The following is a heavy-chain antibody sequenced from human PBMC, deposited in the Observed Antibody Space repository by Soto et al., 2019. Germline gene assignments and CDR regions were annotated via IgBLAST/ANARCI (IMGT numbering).Heavy chain of an antibody. V-gene: IGHV1-2*02. Sequence: QVPRVQSGAEVQKPGASVKVSCKASGYTLTGYYMHWARQAPGQGLEWMGWINPTSGCTNYAQKFQGSGNMTMDTSSSTADMELSRLRSDDTAVYYCARVRSVTPWYGNAHWGQGTMVTVSS. CDR1: GYTLTGYY. J-gene: IGHJ1*01. CDR2: INPTSGCT. D-gene: IGHD6-13*01. CDR3: ARVRSVTPWYGNAH.